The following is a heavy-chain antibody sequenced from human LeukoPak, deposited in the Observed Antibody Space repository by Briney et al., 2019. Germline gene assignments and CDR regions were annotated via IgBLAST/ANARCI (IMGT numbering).Heavy chain of an antibody. CDR1: EFTFISYV. Sequence: GRSLRLSCAASEFTFISYVMAWVRQAPGRGLEWVSAITSYSDDTYYADSVKDRFIISRDNSENTLYLQMNSLRAEDTAVYYCAKGSGYSSPYYFDHWGQGTLVTVSS. J-gene: IGHJ4*02. CDR2: ITSYSDDT. D-gene: IGHD5-18*01. V-gene: IGHV3-23*01. CDR3: AKGSGYSSPYYFDH.